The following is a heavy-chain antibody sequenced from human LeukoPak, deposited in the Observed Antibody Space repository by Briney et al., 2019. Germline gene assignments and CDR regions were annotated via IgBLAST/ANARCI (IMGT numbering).Heavy chain of an antibody. CDR1: GASVTSYY. J-gene: IGHJ4*02. CDR3: ASVLLSSGYSN. V-gene: IGHV4-59*02. Sequence: SETLSLTCSVSGASVTSYYCNWIRQPPGKGLEWIGNVYNSGSTSYNPSLRSRATISVDTSKNQFSLELSSVTAADTAVYYCASVLLSSGYSNWGQGNLVTVSS. D-gene: IGHD3-22*01. CDR2: VYNSGST.